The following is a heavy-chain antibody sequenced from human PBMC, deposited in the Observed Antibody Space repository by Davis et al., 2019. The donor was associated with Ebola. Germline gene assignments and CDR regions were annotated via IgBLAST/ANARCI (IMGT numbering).Heavy chain of an antibody. CDR3: ARERVVVVPTTLHYYAMDV. D-gene: IGHD2-2*01. CDR2: IYYSGST. CDR1: GGSISSSSYY. J-gene: IGHJ6*02. V-gene: IGHV4-39*07. Sequence: SETLSLTCTVSGGSISSSSYYWGWIRQPPGKGLEWIGSIYYSGSTYYNPSLKSRVTISVDTSKNQFSLKLSSVTAADTAVYYCARERVVVVPTTLHYYAMDVWGQGTTVTVSS.